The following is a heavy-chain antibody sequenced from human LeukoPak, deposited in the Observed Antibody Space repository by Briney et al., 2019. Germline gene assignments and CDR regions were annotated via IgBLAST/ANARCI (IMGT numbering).Heavy chain of an antibody. J-gene: IGHJ5*02. CDR1: GFTFSNYW. Sequence: GGSLRLSCAASGFTFSNYWMHWVRQAPGKGLVWVSRINSDGINTSYADSVKGRFTISRDNAKNTLNLQMNSLRAEDTAVYYCARDLGQYYDTSDNWFDPWGQGTQVTVSS. D-gene: IGHD3-22*01. CDR3: ARDLGQYYDTSDNWFDP. V-gene: IGHV3-74*01. CDR2: INSDGINT.